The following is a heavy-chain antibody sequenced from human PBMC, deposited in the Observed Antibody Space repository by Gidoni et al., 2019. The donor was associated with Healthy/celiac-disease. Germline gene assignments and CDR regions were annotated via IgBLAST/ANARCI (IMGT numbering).Heavy chain of an antibody. D-gene: IGHD2-2*01. CDR3: ARDIPADANWFDP. V-gene: IGHV3-30-3*01. J-gene: IGHJ5*02. Sequence: QVQLVESGGGVVQPGRALRLPWAAAGLTFSSYAMHWVRQSPGKGLEWVAVISYDGSNKYYADSVKGRFTISRDNSKNTLYLQMNSLRAEDTAVYYCARDIPADANWFDPWGQGTLVTVSS. CDR2: ISYDGSNK. CDR1: GLTFSSYA.